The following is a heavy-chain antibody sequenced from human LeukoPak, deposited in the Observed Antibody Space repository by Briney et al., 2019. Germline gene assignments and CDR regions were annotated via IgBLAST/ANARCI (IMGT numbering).Heavy chain of an antibody. D-gene: IGHD2-2*01. CDR3: AREPPYFGIVVVPAAPVHYYYMDV. J-gene: IGHJ6*03. CDR1: GYTFTSYG. V-gene: IGHV1-18*01. CDR2: ISAYNGNT. Sequence: ASVKVSCKASGYTFTSYGISWVRQAPGQGLEWMGWISAYNGNTNYAQELQGRVTMTTDTSTSTAYMELRSLRSDDTAVYYCAREPPYFGIVVVPAAPVHYYYMDVWGKGTTVTVSS.